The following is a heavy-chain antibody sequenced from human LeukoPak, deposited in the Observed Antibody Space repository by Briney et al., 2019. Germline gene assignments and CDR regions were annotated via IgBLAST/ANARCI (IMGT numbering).Heavy chain of an antibody. Sequence: KSSETLSLTCAVSGGSITSDNWWSWVRQPPGKGLEWIGEIYHSGYTNYKPSLKSRLTISLDKSKNQFSLKLSSVTAADTAVYYCARTPYGSGFDYWGQGTLVTVSS. V-gene: IGHV4-4*02. CDR1: GGSITSDNW. D-gene: IGHD3-10*01. J-gene: IGHJ4*02. CDR3: ARTPYGSGFDY. CDR2: IYHSGYT.